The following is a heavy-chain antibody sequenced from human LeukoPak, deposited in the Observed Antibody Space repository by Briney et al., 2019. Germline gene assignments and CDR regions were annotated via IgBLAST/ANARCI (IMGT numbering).Heavy chain of an antibody. CDR1: GFTFSDYY. Sequence: GGSLRLSCAASGFTFSDYYMSWIRQAPGKGLEWVSYISSSGSTIYYADSVKGRFTISRDNSKNTLYLQMNSLRAEDTAVYYCARDSHWNDVNGMDVWGQGTTVTVSS. J-gene: IGHJ6*02. CDR2: ISSSGSTI. V-gene: IGHV3-11*04. D-gene: IGHD1-1*01. CDR3: ARDSHWNDVNGMDV.